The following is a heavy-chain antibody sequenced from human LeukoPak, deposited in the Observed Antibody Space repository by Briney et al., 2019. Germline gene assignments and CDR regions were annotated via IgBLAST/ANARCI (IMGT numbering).Heavy chain of an antibody. CDR3: ARSHSHGVGYYYYMDV. CDR2: INPNSGGT. J-gene: IGHJ6*03. Sequence: ASVKVSCKASGYTFTGYYMHWVRQAPGQGLEWMGWINPNSGGTNYAQKFQGRVTMTRDTSISTAYMELSRLRYDDTAVYFCARSHSHGVGYYYYMDVWGKGTTVTVSS. V-gene: IGHV1-2*02. CDR1: GYTFTGYY. D-gene: IGHD4-17*01.